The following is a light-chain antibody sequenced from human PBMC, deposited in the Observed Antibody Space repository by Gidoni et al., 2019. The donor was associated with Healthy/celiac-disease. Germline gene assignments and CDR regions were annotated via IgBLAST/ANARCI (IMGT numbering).Light chain of an antibody. CDR3: SSYTSSSTL. Sequence: SALTQPASVSGSPGQSITISCTGTSSDVGGYNYVSWYQQHPGKAPKLMIYEVSNQPSRVSDRFSGSKSGNTASLTISGLQAEDEADYYCSSYTSSSTLFGGGTKLTVL. J-gene: IGLJ3*02. V-gene: IGLV2-14*01. CDR1: SSDVGGYNY. CDR2: EVS.